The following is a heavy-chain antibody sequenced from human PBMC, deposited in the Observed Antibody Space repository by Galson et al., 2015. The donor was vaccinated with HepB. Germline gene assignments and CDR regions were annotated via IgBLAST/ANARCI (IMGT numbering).Heavy chain of an antibody. V-gene: IGHV3-30*02. Sequence: SLRLSCAASGFTFSSYGMHWVRQAPGKGLEWVAFIRYDGSNKYYADSVKGRFTISRDNSKNTLYLQMNSLRAEDTAVYYCAKVRIRENHFDYWGQGTLVTVSS. CDR3: AKVRIRENHFDY. CDR1: GFTFSSYG. J-gene: IGHJ4*02. CDR2: IRYDGSNK. D-gene: IGHD3-10*01.